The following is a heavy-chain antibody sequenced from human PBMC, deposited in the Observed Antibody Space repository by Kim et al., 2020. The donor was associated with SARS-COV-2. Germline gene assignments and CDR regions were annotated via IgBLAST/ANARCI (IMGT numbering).Heavy chain of an antibody. CDR2: ISWNSGSI. Sequence: GGSLRLSCAASGFTFDDYAMHWVRQAPGKGLEWVSGISWNSGSIGYADSVKGRFTISRDNAKNSLYLQMNSLRAEDTALYYCAKSPGPYYDSSGVYAFDIWGQGTMVTVSS. CDR1: GFTFDDYA. CDR3: AKSPGPYYDSSGVYAFDI. J-gene: IGHJ3*02. D-gene: IGHD3-22*01. V-gene: IGHV3-9*01.